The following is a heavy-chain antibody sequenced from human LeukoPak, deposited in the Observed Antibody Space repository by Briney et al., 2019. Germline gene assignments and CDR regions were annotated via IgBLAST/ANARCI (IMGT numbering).Heavy chain of an antibody. J-gene: IGHJ3*02. V-gene: IGHV1-18*01. CDR1: GYTFTSYG. CDR2: ISGYNGHT. Sequence: AASVKVSCKASGYTFTSYGISWVRQAPGQGLEWMGWISGYNGHTNYAQRLQGRVTMTTDTSTSTAYMELRSLRSDDTALYYCARDGHDILTGYYKGAFDIWGQGTMVTVSS. D-gene: IGHD3-9*01. CDR3: ARDGHDILTGYYKGAFDI.